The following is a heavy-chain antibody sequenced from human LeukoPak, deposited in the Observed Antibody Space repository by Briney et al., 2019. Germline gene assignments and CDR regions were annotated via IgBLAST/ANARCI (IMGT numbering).Heavy chain of an antibody. CDR3: AREGTVTTPPWYFDL. CDR1: GYSISTNNW. J-gene: IGHJ2*01. D-gene: IGHD4-17*01. V-gene: IGHV4-28*03. CDR2: TFYSGTT. Sequence: SETLSLTCAVSGYSISTNNWWGWIRQPPGKGLEWIGYTFYSGTTYYNPSLKSRVTMSVDTPKNQFSLKLSSVTAADTAVYYCAREGTVTTPPWYFDLWGRGTLVTVSS.